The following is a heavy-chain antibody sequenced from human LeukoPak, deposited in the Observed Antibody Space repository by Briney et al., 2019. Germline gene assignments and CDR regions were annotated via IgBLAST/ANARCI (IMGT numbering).Heavy chain of an antibody. CDR2: IKLDGSEK. CDR1: GFTFSDYC. V-gene: IGHV3-7*01. Sequence: PGGSLRLSCASSGFTFSDYCMTWVRLAPGMGLEWVANIKLDGSEKYFVDSVKGRFTISRDNAKNSLFLQMNSLRAEDTAVYYCARVSSSSYYFDYWGQGTLVTVSS. D-gene: IGHD6-6*01. CDR3: ARVSSSSYYFDY. J-gene: IGHJ4*02.